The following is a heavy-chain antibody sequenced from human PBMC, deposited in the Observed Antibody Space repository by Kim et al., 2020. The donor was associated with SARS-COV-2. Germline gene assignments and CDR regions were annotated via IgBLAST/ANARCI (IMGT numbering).Heavy chain of an antibody. V-gene: IGHV3-11*06. CDR3: AREEGSDSSGYYSYYYMDV. J-gene: IGHJ6*03. D-gene: IGHD3-22*01. Sequence: GRFTISRDNAKNSLYLQMNSLRAEDTAVYYCAREEGSDSSGYYSYYYMDVWGKGTTVTVSS.